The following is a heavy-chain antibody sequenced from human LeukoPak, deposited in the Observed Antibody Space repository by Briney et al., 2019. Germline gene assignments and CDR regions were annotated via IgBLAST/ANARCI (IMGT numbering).Heavy chain of an antibody. CDR3: ARDYADYVGYFFFDY. Sequence: GGSLRLSCAASGFSFSSYWMSWVRQAPGKGLEWVSSISGGGETTYYADSAKGRFTISRDNSQNTLYLQMNSLRAEDTAVYYCARDYADYVGYFFFDYWGQGTLVTVSS. V-gene: IGHV3-23*01. CDR1: GFSFSSYW. D-gene: IGHD4-17*01. CDR2: ISGGGETT. J-gene: IGHJ4*02.